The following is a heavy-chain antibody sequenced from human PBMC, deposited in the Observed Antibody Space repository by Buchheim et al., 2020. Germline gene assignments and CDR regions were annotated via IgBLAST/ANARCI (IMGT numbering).Heavy chain of an antibody. CDR2: IRSTGSV. Sequence: QVQLVESGGGLVKPGGSLRLSCAASGFTFSDYYMTWIRQAPGKGLEWISYIRSTGSVHYADSVKGRLTISRDNAKNSLYLQMNTLRGEDTAVYYCARYAYGVRRWFDSWGQGTL. D-gene: IGHD4/OR15-4a*01. CDR3: ARYAYGVRRWFDS. V-gene: IGHV3-11*01. J-gene: IGHJ5*01. CDR1: GFTFSDYY.